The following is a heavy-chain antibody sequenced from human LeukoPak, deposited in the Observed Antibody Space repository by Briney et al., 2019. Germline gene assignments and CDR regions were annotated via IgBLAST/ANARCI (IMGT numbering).Heavy chain of an antibody. J-gene: IGHJ4*02. V-gene: IGHV3-7*01. CDR2: IKQGGSEK. CDR1: GFIFRNYW. CDR3: ARADKDYGDYGAV. D-gene: IGHD4-17*01. Sequence: GGSLRLSCAASGFIFRNYWMSWVRQTPGKGLEWVADIKQGGSEKVYVDSVKGRFTISRDDAKNSLYLQMNSLRAEDTAVYYCARADKDYGDYGAVWGQGTLVTVSS.